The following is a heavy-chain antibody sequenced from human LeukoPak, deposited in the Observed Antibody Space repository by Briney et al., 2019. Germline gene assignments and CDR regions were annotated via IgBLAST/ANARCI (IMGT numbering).Heavy chain of an antibody. J-gene: IGHJ6*03. CDR2: IIPIFGTA. CDR1: GGTFSSYA. CDR3: ARAGRSDSSGYYFYSYMDV. D-gene: IGHD3-22*01. Sequence: ASVKVSCKASGGTFSSYAISWVRQPPGQGLEWMGGIIPIFGTANYAQKFQGRVTITADKSTSTAYMELSSLRSEDTAVYYCARAGRSDSSGYYFYSYMDVWGKGTTVTVSS. V-gene: IGHV1-69*06.